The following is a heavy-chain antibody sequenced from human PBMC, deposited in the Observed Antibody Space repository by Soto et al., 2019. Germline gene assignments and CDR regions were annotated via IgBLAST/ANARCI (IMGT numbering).Heavy chain of an antibody. CDR1: GYTLTELS. D-gene: IGHD3-22*01. Sequence: EASVKVSCKVSGYTLTELSMYWVRQAPGKGLEWMGGFDPEDGETIYAQKFQGRVTMTEDTSTDTAYMELSSLRSEDTAVYYCATLPNYSSGYYSWGQGTLVTVSS. CDR2: FDPEDGET. J-gene: IGHJ4*02. V-gene: IGHV1-24*01. CDR3: ATLPNYSSGYYS.